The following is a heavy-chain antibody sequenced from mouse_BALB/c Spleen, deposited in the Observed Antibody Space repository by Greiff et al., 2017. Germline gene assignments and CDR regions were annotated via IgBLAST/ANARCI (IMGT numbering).Heavy chain of an antibody. CDR2: INSNGGST. V-gene: IGHV5-6-3*01. CDR3: ASAAYNVMDY. CDR1: GFTFSSYG. J-gene: IGHJ4*01. Sequence: EVMLVESGGGLVQPGGSLKLSCAASGFTFSSYGMSWVRQTPDKRLELVATINSNGGSTYYPDSVKGRFTISRDNAKNTLYLQMSSLKSEDTAMYYCASAAYNVMDYGGKGTSVTVSS.